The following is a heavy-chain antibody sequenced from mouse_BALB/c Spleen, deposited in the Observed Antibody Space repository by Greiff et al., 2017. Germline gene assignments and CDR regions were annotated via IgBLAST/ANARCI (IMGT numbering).Heavy chain of an antibody. CDR3: ARLDYDVGGWFAY. CDR1: GYSITSYYA. V-gene: IGHV3-2*02. Sequence: VQLKESGPGLVKPSQSLSLTCTVTGYSITSYYAWNWIRQFPGNKLEWMGYISYSGSTSYNPSLKSRISITRDTSKNQFFLQLNSVTTEDTATYYCARLDYDVGGWFAYWGQGTLVTVSA. D-gene: IGHD2-4*01. CDR2: ISYSGST. J-gene: IGHJ3*01.